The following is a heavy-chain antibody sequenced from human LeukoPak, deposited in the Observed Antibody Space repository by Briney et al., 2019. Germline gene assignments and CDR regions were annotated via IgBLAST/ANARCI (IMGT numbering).Heavy chain of an antibody. V-gene: IGHV3-74*01. CDR2: ISSDGSTT. CDR3: AKDQPTYYDSSGSLDY. D-gene: IGHD3-22*01. J-gene: IGHJ4*02. Sequence: PGGSLRLSCAASGFTFRSYWMHWVRQVPGRGLVWVSRISSDGSTTNYADSVKGRFTISRDNAKNTLYLQMNSLRAEDTAVYYCAKDQPTYYDSSGSLDYWGQGTLVTVSS. CDR1: GFTFRSYW.